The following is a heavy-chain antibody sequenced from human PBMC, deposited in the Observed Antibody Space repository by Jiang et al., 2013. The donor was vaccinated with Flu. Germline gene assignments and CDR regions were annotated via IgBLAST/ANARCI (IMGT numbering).Heavy chain of an antibody. Sequence: LLKPSETLSLTCAVYGGSFSGYYWSWIRQPPGKGLEWIGEINHSGSTNYNPSLKSRVTISVDTSKNQFSLKLSSVTAADTAVYYCARRKVGRYFDWLLRDYFDYWGQGTLVTVSS. CDR1: GGSFSGYY. CDR2: INHSGST. J-gene: IGHJ4*02. D-gene: IGHD3-9*01. CDR3: ARRKVGRYFDWLLRDYFDY. V-gene: IGHV4-34*01.